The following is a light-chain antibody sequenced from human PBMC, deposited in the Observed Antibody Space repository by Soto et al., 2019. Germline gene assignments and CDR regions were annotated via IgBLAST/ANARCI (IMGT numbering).Light chain of an antibody. V-gene: IGLV2-14*03. CDR1: SSDVGGYNY. CDR3: SSYTTSNTRQIV. CDR2: DVS. J-gene: IGLJ1*01. Sequence: QSVLTQPDSVSGSPGQSITISCTGTSSDVGGYNYVSWYQHHPGKAPKLMIFDVSNRPSGVSNRFSGSKSGNTASLTISGLQPEDEADYYCSSYTTSNTRQIVFGTGT.